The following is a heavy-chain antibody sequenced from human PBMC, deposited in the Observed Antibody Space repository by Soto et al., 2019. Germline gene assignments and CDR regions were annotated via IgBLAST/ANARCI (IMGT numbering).Heavy chain of an antibody. J-gene: IGHJ4*02. CDR1: GFTFSSYA. Sequence: GESLKISCAASGFTFSSYAMSWVRQAPGKGLEWVSAISGSCVSTYYADSVKGRFTISSDNSKNTLYLQMTSLRAEDTAVYYCAKDFNTRDFSDYWGQGTLVTVSS. V-gene: IGHV3-23*01. CDR3: AKDFNTRDFSDY. D-gene: IGHD2-2*01. CDR2: ISGSCVST.